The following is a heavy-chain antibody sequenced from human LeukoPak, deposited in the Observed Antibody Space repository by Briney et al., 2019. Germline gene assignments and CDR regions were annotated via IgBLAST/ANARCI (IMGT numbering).Heavy chain of an antibody. J-gene: IGHJ4*02. Sequence: GGSLRLSCAASGFTFSDYYISWIRQAPGKGLEWVSYISSSGSTIYYADSVKGRFTISRDNAKNSLYLQMNSLRAEDTAVYYCASGSDYYDSSGYQDYWGQGTLVTVSS. D-gene: IGHD3-22*01. CDR1: GFTFSDYY. CDR3: ASGSDYYDSSGYQDY. CDR2: ISSSGSTI. V-gene: IGHV3-11*01.